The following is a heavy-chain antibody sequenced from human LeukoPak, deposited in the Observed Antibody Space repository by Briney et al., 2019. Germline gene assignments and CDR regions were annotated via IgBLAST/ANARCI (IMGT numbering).Heavy chain of an antibody. CDR3: AREGDSSGYYWWYFDL. J-gene: IGHJ2*01. CDR1: GYTFTSYG. Sequence: EASVKVSCKTSGYTFTSYGISWVRQAPGQGLEWMGWISAYNGNTNYAQKLQGRVTMTTGTSTSTAYMELRSLRSDDTAVYYCAREGDSSGYYWWYFDLWGRGTLVTVSS. V-gene: IGHV1-18*01. D-gene: IGHD3-22*01. CDR2: ISAYNGNT.